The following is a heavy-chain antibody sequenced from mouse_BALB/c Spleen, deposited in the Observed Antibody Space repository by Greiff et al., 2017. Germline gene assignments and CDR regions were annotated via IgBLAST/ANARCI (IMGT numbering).Heavy chain of an antibody. V-gene: IGHV1-80*01. CDR3: ARAGGSSYNYAMDY. Sequence: VQLQQSGAELVRPGSSVKISCKASGYAFSSYWMNWVKQRPGQGLEWIGQIYPGDGDTNYNGKFKGKATLTADKSSSTAYMQLSSLTSEDSAVYFCARAGGSSYNYAMDYWGQGTSVTVSS. CDR1: GYAFSSYW. D-gene: IGHD1-1*01. CDR2: IYPGDGDT. J-gene: IGHJ4*01.